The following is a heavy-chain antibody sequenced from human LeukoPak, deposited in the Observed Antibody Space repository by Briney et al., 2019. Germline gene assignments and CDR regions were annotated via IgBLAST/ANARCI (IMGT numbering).Heavy chain of an antibody. J-gene: IGHJ4*02. V-gene: IGHV3-23*01. CDR1: GFTFSSYA. D-gene: IGHD5-24*01. Sequence: GGSLRLSCAASGFTFSSYAMSWVRQAPGKGLEWVSAISGSGGSTYYADSVKGRFTISRDSSKNTLYLQMNSLRAEDTAVYYCAKPSRDGYNYYFDYWGQGTLVTVSS. CDR2: ISGSGGST. CDR3: AKPSRDGYNYYFDY.